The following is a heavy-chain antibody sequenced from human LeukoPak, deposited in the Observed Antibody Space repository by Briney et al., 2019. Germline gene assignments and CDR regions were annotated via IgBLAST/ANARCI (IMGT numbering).Heavy chain of an antibody. J-gene: IGHJ4*02. V-gene: IGHV4-59*01. D-gene: IGHD4-17*01. Sequence: PSETLSLTCSVSGASISSFHWSWIRQPPGKGLEWIGYISYSGSTNCNPSLTSRVTVSVDMSKSQFSLKLSSVTAADTAIYYCAREVDYGDRIFDYWGQGTLVTVSS. CDR1: GASISSFH. CDR2: ISYSGST. CDR3: AREVDYGDRIFDY.